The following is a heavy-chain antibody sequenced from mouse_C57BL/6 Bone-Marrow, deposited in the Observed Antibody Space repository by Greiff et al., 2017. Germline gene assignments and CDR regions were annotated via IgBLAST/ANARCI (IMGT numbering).Heavy chain of an antibody. CDR3: ARTGDYGSSYVCAY. D-gene: IGHD1-1*01. CDR1: GYTFTSYW. V-gene: IGHV1-72*01. J-gene: IGHJ3*01. CDR2: IDPNSGGT. Sequence: QVQLQQPGAELVKPGASVKLSCKASGYTFTSYWMHWVKQRPGRGLEWIGRIDPNSGGTKYNEKFKSKATMTVDKPSSTAYMQLSSLTSEDSAVYFCARTGDYGSSYVCAYWGQGTLVTVSA.